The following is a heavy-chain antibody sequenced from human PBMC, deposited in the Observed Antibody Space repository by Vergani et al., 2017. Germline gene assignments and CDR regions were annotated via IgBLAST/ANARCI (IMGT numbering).Heavy chain of an antibody. CDR2: IYPGDSDT. CDR3: ARRLYYGSGSSNKYYMDV. V-gene: IGHV5-51*03. J-gene: IGHJ6*03. Sequence: EVQLVPSGAEVKKPGESLKISCKGSGYSFTSYWIGWVRQMPGKGLEWMGIIYPGDSDTRYSPSFQGQVTISADKSISTAYLQWSSLKASDTAMYYCARRLYYGSGSSNKYYMDVWGKGTTVTVSS. CDR1: GYSFTSYW. D-gene: IGHD3-10*01.